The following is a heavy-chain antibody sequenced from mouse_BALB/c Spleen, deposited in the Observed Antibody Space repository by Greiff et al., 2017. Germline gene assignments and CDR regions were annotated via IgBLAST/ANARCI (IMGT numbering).Heavy chain of an antibody. CDR1: GFAFSSYD. V-gene: IGHV5-12-1*01. CDR3: ARQISWYFDV. CDR2: ISSGGGST. J-gene: IGHJ1*01. Sequence: EVQLVESGGGLVKPGGSLKLSCAASGFAFSSYDMSWVRQTPEKRLEWVAYISSGGGSTYYPDTVKGRFTISRDNAKNTLYLQMSSLKSEDTAMYYCARQISWYFDVWGAGTTVTVSS.